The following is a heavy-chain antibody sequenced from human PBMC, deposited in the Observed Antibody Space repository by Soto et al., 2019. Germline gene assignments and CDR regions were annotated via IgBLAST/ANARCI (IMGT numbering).Heavy chain of an antibody. D-gene: IGHD5-18*01. CDR2: ISGYNGNT. Sequence: GASVKVSCKASGYTFSNYGISCVRQGPGQGLEWMGWISGYNGNTHYEEKVQDRIKMTAGTSTSTTYLELRSLRSDDTAVYFCARDPGFGFGYSYAFAMDVWGQGTTVTVSS. J-gene: IGHJ6*02. CDR1: GYTFSNYG. V-gene: IGHV1-18*01. CDR3: ARDPGFGFGYSYAFAMDV.